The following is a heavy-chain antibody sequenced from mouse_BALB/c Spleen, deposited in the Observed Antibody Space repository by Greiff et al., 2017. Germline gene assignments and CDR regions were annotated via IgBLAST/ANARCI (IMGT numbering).Heavy chain of an antibody. CDR1: GYTFTSYT. J-gene: IGHJ2*01. V-gene: IGHV1-4*01. CDR3: ARTGVYDGYQTPPFDY. D-gene: IGHD2-3*01. Sequence: QVQLQQSGAELARPGASVKMSCKASGYTFTSYTMHWVKQRPGQGLEWIGYINPSSGYTNYNQKFKDKATLTADKSSSTAYMQLSSLTSEDSAVYYCARTGVYDGYQTPPFDYWGQGTTLTVSS. CDR2: INPSSGYT.